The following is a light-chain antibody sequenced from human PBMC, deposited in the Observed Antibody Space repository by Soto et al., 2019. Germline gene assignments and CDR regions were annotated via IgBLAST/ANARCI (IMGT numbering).Light chain of an antibody. CDR2: GAS. J-gene: IGKJ1*01. Sequence: EIVMTQSPATLSVSPGERATLSCRASQSVSSDLAWYQQKPGQAPRRLIYGASTRATDIPARFSGSGSGTEFTLTISSLQSEDFAVYYCQQYSNCPRTFGQGTKVDIK. V-gene: IGKV3-15*01. CDR3: QQYSNCPRT. CDR1: QSVSSD.